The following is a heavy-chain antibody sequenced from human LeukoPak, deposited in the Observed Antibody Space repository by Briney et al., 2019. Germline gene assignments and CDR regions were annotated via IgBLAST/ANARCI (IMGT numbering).Heavy chain of an antibody. CDR1: GGSISSYY. Sequence: SETLSLTCTVSGGSISSYYWRWIRQPPGEGVEWIGYIYYNGSTNYNPSLKSRVTISVDTYKNQFSLKLSSVTAADTAVYYCASTEYYGMDVWGQGTTVTVSS. V-gene: IGHV4-59*01. CDR2: IYYNGST. J-gene: IGHJ6*02. CDR3: ASTEYYGMDV.